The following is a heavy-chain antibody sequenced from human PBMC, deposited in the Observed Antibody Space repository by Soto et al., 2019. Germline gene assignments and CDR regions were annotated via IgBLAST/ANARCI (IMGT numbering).Heavy chain of an antibody. CDR1: GYTFTGYY. J-gene: IGHJ6*02. Sequence: QVQLVQSGAEVKKPGASVKVSCKASGYTFTGYYMHWVRQAPGQGLEWMGWINPNSGGTNYAQKFQGRVTMPRDTPIRQAYWGLRRLRPEDRAVYSCRGRRPRGSYNGMDVWGQGPRSPSP. D-gene: IGHD3-10*01. CDR2: INPNSGGT. CDR3: RGRRPRGSYNGMDV. V-gene: IGHV1-2*02.